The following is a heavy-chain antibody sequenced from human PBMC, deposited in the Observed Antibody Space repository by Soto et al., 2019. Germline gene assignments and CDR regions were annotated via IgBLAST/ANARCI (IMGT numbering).Heavy chain of an antibody. CDR3: AKDAGNEESLFDY. CDR1: GFTFSDFG. V-gene: IGHV3-23*01. J-gene: IGHJ4*02. Sequence: GSLRLSCEASGFTFSDFGMSWVRQIPGKGLEWVSTVNNDGRNTHYADSVEGRFTISRDNSKNTLYLQMGSLRAEDTAIYYCAKDAGNEESLFDYWGRGTLVTVSS. CDR2: VNNDGRNT.